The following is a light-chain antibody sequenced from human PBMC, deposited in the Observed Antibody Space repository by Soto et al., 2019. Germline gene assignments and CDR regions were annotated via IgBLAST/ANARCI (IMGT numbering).Light chain of an antibody. CDR3: QKYNSAPLT. Sequence: DIQMTQSPSSLSASVGDRVTITCRASQGISNYLAWYQQKPGKVPKLLIYAASTLQSGVPSRFSGSGSGTAFTLTISRMQPEDVATYYCQKYNSAPLTFDGGTKVEIK. CDR2: AAS. J-gene: IGKJ4*01. CDR1: QGISNY. V-gene: IGKV1-27*01.